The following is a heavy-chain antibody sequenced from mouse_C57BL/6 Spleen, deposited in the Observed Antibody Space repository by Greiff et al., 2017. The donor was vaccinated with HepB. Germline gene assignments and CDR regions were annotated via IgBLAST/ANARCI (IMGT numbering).Heavy chain of an antibody. D-gene: IGHD1-1*01. J-gene: IGHJ3*01. CDR2: IDPSDSYT. Sequence: VQLQQPGAELVKPGASVKLSCKASGYTFTSYWMQWVKQRPGQGLEWIGEIDPSDSYTNYNQKFKGKATLTVDPSSSTAYMQLSSLTSEDSAVYYCARGGYGSSYWFAYWGQGTLVTVSA. CDR1: GYTFTSYW. V-gene: IGHV1-50*01. CDR3: ARGGYGSSYWFAY.